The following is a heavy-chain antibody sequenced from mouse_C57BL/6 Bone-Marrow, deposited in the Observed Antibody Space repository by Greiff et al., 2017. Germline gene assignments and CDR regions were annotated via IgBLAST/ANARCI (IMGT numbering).Heavy chain of an antibody. CDR2: ISYDGSN. Sequence: EVQLQESGPGLVKPSQSLSFTCSVTGYSITSGYYWNWIRQFPGNKLEWMGYISYDGSNNYNPYLKNRISITRDTSKNQFFLKLNSVTTEDTATYDCAREGNYPYYFDYWGQGTTLTVSS. V-gene: IGHV3-6*01. CDR1: GYSITSGYY. D-gene: IGHD2-1*01. CDR3: AREGNYPYYFDY. J-gene: IGHJ2*01.